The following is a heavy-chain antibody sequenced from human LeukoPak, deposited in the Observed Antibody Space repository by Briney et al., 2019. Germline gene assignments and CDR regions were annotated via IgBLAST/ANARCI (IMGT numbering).Heavy chain of an antibody. D-gene: IGHD5-18*01. CDR2: IYPGDSDT. J-gene: IGHJ6*03. CDR3: ARVHDTAMVKALYYYYYYYMDV. V-gene: IGHV5-51*01. Sequence: GESLQISCKGSGYSFTSYWIGWVRQMPGKGLEWMGIIYPGDSDTRYSPSFQGQVTISADKSISTAYLQWSSLKASDTAMYYCARVHDTAMVKALYYYYYYYMDVWGKGTTVTVSS. CDR1: GYSFTSYW.